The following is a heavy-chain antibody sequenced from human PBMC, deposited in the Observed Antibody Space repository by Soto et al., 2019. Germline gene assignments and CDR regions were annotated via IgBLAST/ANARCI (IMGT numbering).Heavy chain of an antibody. CDR2: IYWDDYE. J-gene: IGHJ4*02. Sequence: QITLKESGPTLVKPTQTLTLTCTFSGFSLSTSGVGVGWIRQPPGKALEWLALIYWDDYEHYRPSLRSRLTISKATSKTQVVLTMTNMDPVDTATYYCAHWLIAVAALDYWGQGTPFTVSS. V-gene: IGHV2-5*02. CDR3: AHWLIAVAALDY. CDR1: GFSLSTSGVG. D-gene: IGHD6-19*01.